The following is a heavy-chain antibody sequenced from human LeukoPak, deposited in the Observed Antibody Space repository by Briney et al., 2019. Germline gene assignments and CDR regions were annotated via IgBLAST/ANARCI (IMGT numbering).Heavy chain of an antibody. CDR1: GFTFSSYA. CDR3: AKACRYCSSTSCYPDY. Sequence: GGSLRLSCAASGFTFSSYAMSWVRQAPGKGLEWVSAISGSGGSTYYADSVKGRFTISRDNSKNTLYLQMNSLRAEDTAVYYCAKACRYCSSTSCYPDYWGQGTLVTVSS. CDR2: ISGSGGST. D-gene: IGHD2-2*01. V-gene: IGHV3-23*01. J-gene: IGHJ4*02.